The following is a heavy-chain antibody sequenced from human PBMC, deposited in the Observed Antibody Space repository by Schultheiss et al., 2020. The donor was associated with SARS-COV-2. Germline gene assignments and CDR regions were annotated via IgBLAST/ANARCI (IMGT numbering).Heavy chain of an antibody. CDR2: IYYSGST. V-gene: IGHV4-61*08. Sequence: SETLSLTCTVSGGSISSGGYYWSWIRQHPGKGLEWIGYIYYSGSTNYNPSLKSRVTISVDTSKNQFSLKLSSVTAADTAVYYCARSRPYSSGWYSEDGVFDYWGQGTLVTVSS. CDR1: GGSISSGGYY. D-gene: IGHD6-19*01. CDR3: ARSRPYSSGWYSEDGVFDY. J-gene: IGHJ4*02.